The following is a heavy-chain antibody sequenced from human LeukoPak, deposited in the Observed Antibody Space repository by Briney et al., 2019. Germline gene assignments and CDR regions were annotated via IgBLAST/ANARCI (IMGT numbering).Heavy chain of an antibody. CDR2: ISAYNGNT. V-gene: IGHV1-18*01. J-gene: IGHJ4*02. CDR1: GYTFTSYG. Sequence: GASVKVSCKASGYTFTSYGISWVRQAPGQGLEWMGWISAYNGNTNYAQKFQGRVTMTEDTSTDTAYMELSSLRSEDTAVYYCATDVYYDSSGYRFWGQGTLVTVSS. CDR3: ATDVYYDSSGYRF. D-gene: IGHD3-22*01.